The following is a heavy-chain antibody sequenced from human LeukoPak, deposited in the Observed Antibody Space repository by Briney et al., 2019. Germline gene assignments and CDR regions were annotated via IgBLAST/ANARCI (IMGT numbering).Heavy chain of an antibody. CDR2: INHSGST. V-gene: IGHV4-34*01. CDR3: ARVKRITMVRGVPFFDY. CDR1: GGSFSGYY. J-gene: IGHJ4*02. D-gene: IGHD3-10*01. Sequence: SETLSLTCAVYGGSFSGYYWSWIRQPPGKGLEWIGEINHSGSTNYNPSLKSRVTISVDTSKNQFSLKLSSVTAADTAVYYCARVKRITMVRGVPFFDYWGQGTLSPSPQ.